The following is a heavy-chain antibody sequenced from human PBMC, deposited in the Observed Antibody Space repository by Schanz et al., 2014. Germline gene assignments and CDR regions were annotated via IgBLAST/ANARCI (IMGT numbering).Heavy chain of an antibody. V-gene: IGHV1-46*01. CDR3: VTEKRMESSTWAKAFDI. CDR1: GYIFGSHG. CDR2: INPSSGTT. Sequence: QLMQSGSEVRKPGASVKVSCKASGYIFGSHGMTWVRQAPGQGLEWMGKINPSSGTTRIAQNFQGRLTVTRDTSTSTVNMELSSLRSDDTAMYYCVTEKRMESSTWAKAFDIWGQGTWVTVSS. J-gene: IGHJ3*02. D-gene: IGHD2-2*01.